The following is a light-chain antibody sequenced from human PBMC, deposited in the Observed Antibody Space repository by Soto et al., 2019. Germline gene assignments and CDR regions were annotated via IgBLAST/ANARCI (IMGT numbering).Light chain of an antibody. V-gene: IGKV3-11*01. CDR1: QSIRNF. CDR3: QQRSNWPSWT. Sequence: EIVLTQSPATLSLSPGVSDTLSWRAIQSIRNFLAWYQQKPGQAPRLLLYDASNRATGIPARFSGSGSGTDFTLTISSLEPEDFAVYYGQQRSNWPSWTFGKGTKVGIK. CDR2: DAS. J-gene: IGKJ1*01.